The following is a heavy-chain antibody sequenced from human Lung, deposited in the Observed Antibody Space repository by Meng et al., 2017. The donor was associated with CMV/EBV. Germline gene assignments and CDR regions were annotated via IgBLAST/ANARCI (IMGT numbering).Heavy chain of an antibody. D-gene: IGHD2-21*01. V-gene: IGHV3-21*01. CDR2: ISSSGTYI. CDR1: GFTFSSYS. CDR3: ARDVSPRSSAYFAIYYFYALDV. J-gene: IGHJ6*02. Sequence: GESXKISCAASGFTFSSYSMNWVRQAPGKGLEWVSSISSSGTYIYYVDSVKGRFTISRDNAQNSLYLQMNSLRAEDTAVYYCARDVSPRSSAYFAIYYFYALDVWGQGXTVTVSS.